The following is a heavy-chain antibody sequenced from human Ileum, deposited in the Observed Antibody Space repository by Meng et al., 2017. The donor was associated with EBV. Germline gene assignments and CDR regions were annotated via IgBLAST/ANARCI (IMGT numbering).Heavy chain of an antibody. Sequence: RLTLLDPRPVWVKTSVTLSLTYTASGCSISTISYFRGWNRQTPGKGLEWIVSIHYHGGTAYNPSLQSRVTMSVDTSKNQFSLRLTSVTAADTAVYYCAKEQDDGDRGIHRIDSWGQGTLVTVSS. CDR3: AKEQDDGDRGIHRIDS. CDR2: IHYHGGT. CDR1: GCSISTISYF. D-gene: IGHD5-18*01. J-gene: IGHJ5*01. V-gene: IGHV4-39*06.